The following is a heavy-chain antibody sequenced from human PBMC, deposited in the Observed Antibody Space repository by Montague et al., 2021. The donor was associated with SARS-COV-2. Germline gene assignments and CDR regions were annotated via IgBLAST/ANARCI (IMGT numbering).Heavy chain of an antibody. V-gene: IGHV4-39*01. D-gene: IGHD5-12*01. J-gene: IGHJ6*02. CDR1: GACISTSQYY. CDR2: IYYSGST. CDR3: ASLNIVARTDYYYGTDV. Sequence: SETLSLTCTISGACISTSQYYWGWIRQPPWKGLEWIGTIYYSGSTYCNPSLKSRVTISEDTSKNQFSLRLSSVTAADTAVYYCASLNIVARTDYYYGTDVWGRGTTVTVSS.